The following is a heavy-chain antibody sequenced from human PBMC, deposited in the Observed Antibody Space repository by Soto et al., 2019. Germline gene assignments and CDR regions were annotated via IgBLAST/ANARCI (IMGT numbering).Heavy chain of an antibody. CDR1: GGSFSGYY. Sequence: PSETLSLTCAVYGGSFSGYYWSWIRQPPGKGLEWIGEINHSGSTNYNPSLKSRVTISVDTSKNQFSLKLSSVTAADTAVYYCARGRSRGSGSLYYYYGMDVWGQGTTVTVSS. V-gene: IGHV4-34*01. J-gene: IGHJ6*02. CDR3: ARGRSRGSGSLYYYYGMDV. CDR2: INHSGST. D-gene: IGHD3-10*01.